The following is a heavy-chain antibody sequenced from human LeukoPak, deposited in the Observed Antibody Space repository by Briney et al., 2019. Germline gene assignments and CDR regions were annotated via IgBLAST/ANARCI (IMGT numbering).Heavy chain of an antibody. J-gene: IGHJ4*02. CDR1: GGSFSGYY. CDR3: ARVVSGYDYLDY. V-gene: IGHV4-34*01. Sequence: PSETLSLTCAVYGGSFSGYYWSWIRQPPGKGLEWIGEIYHSGSTNYNPSLKSRVTISVDKSKNRFSLKLSSVTAADTAVYYCARVVSGYDYLDYWGQGTLVTVSS. CDR2: IYHSGST. D-gene: IGHD5-12*01.